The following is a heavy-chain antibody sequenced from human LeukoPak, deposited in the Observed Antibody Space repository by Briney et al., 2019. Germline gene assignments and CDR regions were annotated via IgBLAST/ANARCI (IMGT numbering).Heavy chain of an antibody. J-gene: IGHJ6*03. CDR3: AKDVMIGAGVPYYMDV. CDR1: GFTFSSYG. V-gene: IGHV3-30*02. CDR2: IRYDGSNE. Sequence: PGGSLRLSCAASGFTFSSYGMHWVRQAPGKGLEWVAFIRYDGSNEYYADSVKGRFTISRDNSENTLYLQMNSLRAEDTAVYYCAKDVMIGAGVPYYMDVWGKGTTVTISS. D-gene: IGHD3-22*01.